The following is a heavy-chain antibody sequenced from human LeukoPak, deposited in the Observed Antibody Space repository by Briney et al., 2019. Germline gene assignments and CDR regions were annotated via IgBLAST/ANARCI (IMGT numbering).Heavy chain of an antibody. CDR3: AKPPGQCSSTSCPTDY. Sequence: GSLRLSCAASGFTFSSYAMSWVRQAPGKGLGWVSAISGSGGSTYYADSVKGRFTISRDNSKNRLYLQMNSLRAEDTAVYYCAKPPGQCSSTSCPTDYWGQGTLVTVSS. D-gene: IGHD2-2*01. CDR2: ISGSGGST. CDR1: GFTFSSYA. V-gene: IGHV3-23*01. J-gene: IGHJ4*02.